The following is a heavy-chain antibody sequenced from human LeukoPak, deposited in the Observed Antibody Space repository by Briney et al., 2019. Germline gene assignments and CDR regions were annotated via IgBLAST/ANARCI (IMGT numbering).Heavy chain of an antibody. CDR3: AKDPHIYGSYFDS. D-gene: IGHD5-18*01. CDR2: IWYDGRDT. J-gene: IGHJ4*02. CDR1: GFTFSGCG. Sequence: GGSLRLSCAASGFTFSGCGMHWVRQAPGKGLEWVAFIWYDGRDTYYADSVKAQFTISRDNSKNTLYLQMNSLRAEDTAVYYCAKDPHIYGSYFDSWGQGTLVTVSS. V-gene: IGHV3-30*02.